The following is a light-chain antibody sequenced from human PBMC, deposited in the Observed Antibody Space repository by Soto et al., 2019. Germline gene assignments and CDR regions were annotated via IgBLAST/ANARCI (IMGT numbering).Light chain of an antibody. V-gene: IGLV1-40*01. CDR1: SSNLGAGYD. CDR3: QAYDDSLTASG. J-gene: IGLJ3*02. Sequence: QSVLTQPPSVSGAPGQRVTLSCTGNSSNLGAGYDEHWYQQLPGAAPKLVIFGNRNRPSGVPERFSGSKSGTSASLAITGRQAEDEAHDYCQAYDDSLTASGFGGGTQLPVL. CDR2: GNR.